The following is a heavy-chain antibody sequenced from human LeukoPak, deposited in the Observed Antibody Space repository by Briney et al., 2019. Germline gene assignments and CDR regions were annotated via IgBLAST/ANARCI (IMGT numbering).Heavy chain of an antibody. CDR3: ARCNSVTCPWAY. V-gene: IGHV1-2*02. Sequence: GASVKVSCKASGYTFTGYYMHWLRQAPGQGLEWVGWINPLNGGTDYAQRFQGRVTMTRDTSINTVYIDLSSLRFDDTAVYYCARCNSVTCPWAYWGQGTLVTVSS. J-gene: IGHJ4*02. D-gene: IGHD5/OR15-5a*01. CDR2: INPLNGGT. CDR1: GYTFTGYY.